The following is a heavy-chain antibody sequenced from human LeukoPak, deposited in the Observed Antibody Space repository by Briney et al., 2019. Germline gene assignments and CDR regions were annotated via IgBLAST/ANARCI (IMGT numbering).Heavy chain of an antibody. D-gene: IGHD3-10*01. CDR2: ISSSGSTI. V-gene: IGHV3-48*03. CDR1: GFTFSSYE. J-gene: IGHJ6*03. CDR3: AKDPLLWLGESPPYYYMDV. Sequence: TGGSLRLSCAASGFTFSSYEMNWVRQAPGKGLEWVSYISSSGSTIYYADSVKGRFTISRDNSKNTLYLQMNSLRAEDTAVYYCAKDPLLWLGESPPYYYMDVWGKGTTVTVSS.